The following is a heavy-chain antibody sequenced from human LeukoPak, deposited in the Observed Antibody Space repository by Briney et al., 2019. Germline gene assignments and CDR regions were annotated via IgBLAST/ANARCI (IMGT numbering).Heavy chain of an antibody. CDR3: ANDPSRDGYADF. Sequence: QSGGSLRLSCAASGFTFSSYAMSWVRQAPGQGLEWVSAISGSGGSTYYADSVKGRFTISRDNSKNTLYLQMNSLRAEDTAVYYSANDPSRDGYADFWGQGPLVTVSS. CDR2: ISGSGGST. V-gene: IGHV3-23*01. J-gene: IGHJ4*02. D-gene: IGHD5-24*01. CDR1: GFTFSSYA.